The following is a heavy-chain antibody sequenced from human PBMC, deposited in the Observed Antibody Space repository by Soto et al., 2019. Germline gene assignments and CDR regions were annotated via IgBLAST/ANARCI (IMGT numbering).Heavy chain of an antibody. V-gene: IGHV1-46*03. CDR3: ARRGWEQECDY. CDR2: INPSGGST. CDR1: GYTFTSYY. J-gene: IGHJ4*02. Sequence: QVQLVQSGAEVKKPGASVKVSCKASGYTFTSYYMHWVRQAPGQGLEWMGIINPSGGSTSYAQKFQGRVTMNRDTSTSTVYMELSSLRSEDTAVYYCARRGWEQECDYWGQGTLVTVSS. D-gene: IGHD1-26*01.